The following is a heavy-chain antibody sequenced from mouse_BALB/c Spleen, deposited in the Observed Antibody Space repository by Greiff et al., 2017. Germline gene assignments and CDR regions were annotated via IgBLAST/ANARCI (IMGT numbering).Heavy chain of an antibody. CDR2: IWAGGST. D-gene: IGHD2-1*01. CDR1: GFSLTSYG. Sequence: VKLVESGPGLVAPSQSLSITCTVSGFSLTSYGVHWVRQPPGKGLEWLGVIWAGGSTNYNSALMSRLSISKDNSKSQVFLKMNSLQTDDTAMYYCAREEEDGNYAWFAYWGQGTLVTVSA. V-gene: IGHV2-9*02. CDR3: AREEEDGNYAWFAY. J-gene: IGHJ3*01.